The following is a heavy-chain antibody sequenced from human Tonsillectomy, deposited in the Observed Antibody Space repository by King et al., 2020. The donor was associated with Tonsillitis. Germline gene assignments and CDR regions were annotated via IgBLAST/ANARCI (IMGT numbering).Heavy chain of an antibody. CDR3: AKDAARRIAVAGTSNY. Sequence: VQLVESGGGVVQPGRSLRLSCAASGCTFSSYGMHWVRQAPGKGLEWVAVISYDGSNKYYADSVKGRFTISRDNSKNTLYLQMNSLRAEDTAVYYCAKDAARRIAVAGTSNYWGQGTLVTVSS. CDR1: GCTFSSYG. CDR2: ISYDGSNK. V-gene: IGHV3-30*18. J-gene: IGHJ4*02. D-gene: IGHD6-19*01.